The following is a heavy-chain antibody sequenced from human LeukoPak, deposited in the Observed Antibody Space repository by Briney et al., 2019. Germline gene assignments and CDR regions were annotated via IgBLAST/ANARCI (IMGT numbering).Heavy chain of an antibody. D-gene: IGHD1-1*01. Sequence: GGPLSLSCAASGFTFSSFDMHWFRRPTGQGLEGVSTIGTASDTYYPGSVEGRFTLSRDNAKNSLYLQMNSLTAGDTAVYYCARGPPRGKYYYMDVWGKGTTVTVSS. V-gene: IGHV3-13*01. CDR2: IGTASDT. CDR3: ARGPPRGKYYYMDV. CDR1: GFTFSSFD. J-gene: IGHJ6*03.